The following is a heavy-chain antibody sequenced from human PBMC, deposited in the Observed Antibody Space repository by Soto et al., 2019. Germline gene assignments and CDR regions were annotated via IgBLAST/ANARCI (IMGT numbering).Heavy chain of an antibody. J-gene: IGHJ6*02. CDR1: GGTFSNYA. V-gene: IGHV1-69*12. Sequence: QVQLVQSGAEVKKPGSSVKVSCKVSGGTFSNYAIDWVRLAPGHGLEWMGGIVPIFGTTYYTQKFQGRATSSADDSTTTAYLEMSSLRSEDRAIYYCARVEAVAGLYNYHGLDVWGQGTAVTVSS. D-gene: IGHD6-19*01. CDR2: IVPIFGTT. CDR3: ARVEAVAGLYNYHGLDV.